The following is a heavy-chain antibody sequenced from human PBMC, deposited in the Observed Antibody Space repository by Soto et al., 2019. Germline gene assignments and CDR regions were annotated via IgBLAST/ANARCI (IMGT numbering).Heavy chain of an antibody. CDR2: ISYDGSNK. Sequence: GGSLRLSCAASGFTFSSYAMHWVRQAPGKGLEWVAVISYDGSNKYYADSVKGRFTISRDNSKNTLYLQMNSLRAEDTAVYYCAREDSEPYSSSWYFVSGYGWFDPWGQGTLVTVSS. J-gene: IGHJ5*02. CDR1: GFTFSSYA. D-gene: IGHD6-13*01. V-gene: IGHV3-30-3*01. CDR3: AREDSEPYSSSWYFVSGYGWFDP.